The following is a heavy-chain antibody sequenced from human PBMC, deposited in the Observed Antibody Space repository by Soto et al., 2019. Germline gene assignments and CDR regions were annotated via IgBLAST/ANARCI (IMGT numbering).Heavy chain of an antibody. CDR3: ARDFEY. Sequence: EVQLVESGGGLVQPGGSLRLSCEASGFTFSTFWMHWVRQAPGKGLVWVSRINSDGSSTNYADSVKGRVTISRDNAKNTLYLELNSLSPEVTAVYYCARDFEYWGQGTLVTVSS. CDR2: INSDGSST. J-gene: IGHJ4*02. CDR1: GFTFSTFW. V-gene: IGHV3-74*01.